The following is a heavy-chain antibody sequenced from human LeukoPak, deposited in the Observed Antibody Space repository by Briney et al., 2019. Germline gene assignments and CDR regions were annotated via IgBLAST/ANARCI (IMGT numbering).Heavy chain of an antibody. CDR2: ISYDGSKT. J-gene: IGHJ5*02. CDR1: GFTFTSYG. CDR3: AKDRARSHPYDTSGLTPSDH. Sequence: GGSLRLSCAASGFTFTSYGMHWVRQAPGKGLDWVAVISYDGSKTYYSDSVKGRFTISRDSPRNTLYLQMTSLRAEDTAVYYCAKDRARSHPYDTSGLTPSDHWGQGTLVTVSS. D-gene: IGHD3-22*01. V-gene: IGHV3-30*18.